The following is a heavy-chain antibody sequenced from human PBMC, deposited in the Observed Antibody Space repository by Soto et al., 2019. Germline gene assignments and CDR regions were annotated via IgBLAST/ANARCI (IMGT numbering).Heavy chain of an antibody. V-gene: IGHV1-69*18. J-gene: IGHJ6*02. CDR3: ARAVVLTFTRFYDMDV. CDR2: LIPMFGTT. Sequence: QVQLVQSGAEVKTPGSSVKVSCKASGGNVSSYSINWVRQAPGQGLEWMGRLIPMFGTTDYAQRFQGRVTFTADESTSTASMEVTNLTSEDTAVYYCARAVVLTFTRFYDMDVWGQGTTVTVSS. CDR1: GGNVSSYS. D-gene: IGHD3-9*01.